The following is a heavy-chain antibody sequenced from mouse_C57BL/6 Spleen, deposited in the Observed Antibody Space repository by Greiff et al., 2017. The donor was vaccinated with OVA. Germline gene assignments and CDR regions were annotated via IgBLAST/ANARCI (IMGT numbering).Heavy chain of an antibody. J-gene: IGHJ1*03. V-gene: IGHV2-3*01. CDR2: IWGDGST. D-gene: IGHD1-1*01. CDR3: AKVTTVERNFDV. Sequence: VQLQQSGPGLVAPSQSLSITCTVSGFSLPSYGVSWVRQPPGKGLEWLGVIWGDGSTNYPSALISRLSISQDNSKSQVFLKLNSLQTDDTATYYCAKVTTVERNFDVWGTGTTVTVSS. CDR1: GFSLPSYG.